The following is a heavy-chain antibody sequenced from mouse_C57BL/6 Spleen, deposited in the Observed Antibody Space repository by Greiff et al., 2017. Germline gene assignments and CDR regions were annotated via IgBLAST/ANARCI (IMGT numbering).Heavy chain of an antibody. CDR1: GYTFTSYW. CDR3: ARDYGSSLFAY. CDR2: IHPNRGST. J-gene: IGHJ3*01. V-gene: IGHV1-64*01. D-gene: IGHD1-1*01. Sequence: QVQLKQPGAELVKPGASVKLSCKASGYTFTSYWMHWVTQRPGQGLEWIGMIHPNRGSTNYNEKFKSKATLTVDKSSSTAYMQLSSLTSEDSAVYYCARDYGSSLFAYWGQGTLVTVSA.